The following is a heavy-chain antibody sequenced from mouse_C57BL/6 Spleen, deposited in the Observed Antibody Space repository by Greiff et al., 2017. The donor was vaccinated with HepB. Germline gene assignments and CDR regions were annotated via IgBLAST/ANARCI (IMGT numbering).Heavy chain of an antibody. CDR2: INYDGSST. J-gene: IGHJ4*01. Sequence: EVMLVESEGGLVQPGSSMKLSCTASGFTFSDYYMAWVRQVPEKGLEWVANINYDGSSTYYLDSLKSRFIISRDNAKNILYLQMSSLKSEDTATYYCARAHYYYAMDYWGQGTSVTVSS. CDR3: ARAHYYYAMDY. CDR1: GFTFSDYY. V-gene: IGHV5-16*01.